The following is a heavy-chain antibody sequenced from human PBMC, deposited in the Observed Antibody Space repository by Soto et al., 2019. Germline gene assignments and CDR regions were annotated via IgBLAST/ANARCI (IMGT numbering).Heavy chain of an antibody. D-gene: IGHD2-2*01. CDR3: ARLGYCSSTSCYVLILDY. V-gene: IGHV4-59*01. J-gene: IGHJ4*02. CDR2: IYYSGST. CDR1: GGSISSYY. Sequence: TLSLTCTVSGGSISSYYWSWIRQPPGKGLEWIGYIYYSGSTNYNPSLKSRVTISVDTSKNQFSLKLSSVTAADTAVYYCARLGYCSSTSCYVLILDYWGQGTLVTVSS.